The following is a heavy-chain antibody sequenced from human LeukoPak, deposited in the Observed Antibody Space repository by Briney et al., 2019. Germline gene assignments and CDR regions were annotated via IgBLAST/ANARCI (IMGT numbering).Heavy chain of an antibody. D-gene: IGHD1-1*01. J-gene: IGHJ4*02. CDR2: MYYGGST. CDR3: ATTDNNNWYFFDY. CDR1: GGSISSYY. Sequence: SETLSLTCTVSGGSISSYYWSWIRQPPGRGLEWIGYMYYGGSTNYNPSLKSRVTISVDTSKNQFSLTLSSVTAADSAVYYCATTDNNNWYFFDYWGQGTLVTVSS. V-gene: IGHV4-59*01.